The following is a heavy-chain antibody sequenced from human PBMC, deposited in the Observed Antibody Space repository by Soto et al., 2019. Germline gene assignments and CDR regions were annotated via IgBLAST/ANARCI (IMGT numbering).Heavy chain of an antibody. V-gene: IGHV3-21*01. CDR2: ISSTTNYI. CDR1: GFTFTRYS. J-gene: IGHJ4*02. Sequence: GALRLSCAASGFTFTRYSMNWVRRAPGKGLEWVSSISSTTNYIYYADSKKGRSTVSRDNAKNSVYLEMNSLSAEDTALYYCARESEDLTSNFDYWGQGTLVTVSS. CDR3: ARESEDLTSNFDY.